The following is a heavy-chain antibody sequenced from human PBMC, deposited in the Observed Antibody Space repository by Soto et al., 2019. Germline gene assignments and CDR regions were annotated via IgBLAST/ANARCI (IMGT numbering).Heavy chain of an antibody. D-gene: IGHD6-19*01. CDR2: IYWDDDK. V-gene: IGHV2-5*02. J-gene: IGHJ4*02. CDR1: GFSFTTSQVG. Sequence: QITLDESGPTLVKPTQTLTLTCTFSGFSFTTSQVGVGWIRQPPGKAQEWLGLIYWDDDKRYSPSLRSRLTITKDTSKNQVVLTMTNMDPMDTATYSCAHRPGGYMSGWDNGYFDYWGRGALVTVSS. CDR3: AHRPGGYMSGWDNGYFDY.